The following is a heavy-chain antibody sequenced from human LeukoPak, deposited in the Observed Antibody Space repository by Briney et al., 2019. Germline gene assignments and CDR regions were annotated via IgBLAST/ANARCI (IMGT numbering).Heavy chain of an antibody. J-gene: IGHJ2*01. D-gene: IGHD3-10*01. V-gene: IGHV4-59*12. CDR1: GGSISSYY. CDR2: IYYSGST. Sequence: KISETLSLTCTVSGGSISSYYWSWIRQPPGKGLEWIGNIYYSGSTNYNPSLKSRVTISVDTSKNQFSLKLNSVTAADTAVYYCAREGIWDGSGTYYELYYFDLWGRGTLVTVSS. CDR3: AREGIWDGSGTYYELYYFDL.